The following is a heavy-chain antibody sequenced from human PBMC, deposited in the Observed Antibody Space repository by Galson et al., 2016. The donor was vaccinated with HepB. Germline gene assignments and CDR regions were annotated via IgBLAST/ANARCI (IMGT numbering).Heavy chain of an antibody. J-gene: IGHJ6*02. CDR2: ISAYNGNT. D-gene: IGHD3-10*01. CDR3: ARGVRLSMVRGVTNFYYYGMDV. CDR1: GYTFSTYG. V-gene: IGHV1-18*01. Sequence: SVKVSCKASGYTFSTYGISWVRQAPGQGLVRMGWISAYNGNTNYAQKLQGRVTMTTDTSTSTAYMELRSLNSDDTAVYYCARGVRLSMVRGVTNFYYYGMDVWGQGTTVTVSS.